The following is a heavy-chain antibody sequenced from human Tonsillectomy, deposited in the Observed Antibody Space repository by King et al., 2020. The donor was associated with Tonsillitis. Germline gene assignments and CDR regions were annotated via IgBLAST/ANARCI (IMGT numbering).Heavy chain of an antibody. J-gene: IGHJ6*02. CDR3: ARGQTTMVTRGYYYYGLDV. CDR2: MNPNSGNT. V-gene: IGHV1-8*01. D-gene: IGHD5-18*01. Sequence: QLVQSGAEVKKPGASVKVSCKASGYTFTSYDINWVRQATGQGLEWMGWMNPNSGNTGYAQKFQGRVSMTRNSSISTAYMELSSLRSEDTAVYYCARGQTTMVTRGYYYYGLDVWGQGTTVTVSS. CDR1: GYTFTSYD.